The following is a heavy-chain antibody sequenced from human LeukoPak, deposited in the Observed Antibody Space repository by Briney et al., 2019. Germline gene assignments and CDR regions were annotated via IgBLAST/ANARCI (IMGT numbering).Heavy chain of an antibody. J-gene: IGHJ4*02. CDR2: INPSGGST. CDR3: ARGPYSGSYVAFCHLDY. CDR1: GYTFTSYA. Sequence: ASVKVSCKASGYTFTSYAMNWVRQAPGQGLEWMGIINPSGGSTSYAQKFQGRVTMTRDMSTSTVYMELSSLRSEDTAVYYCARGPYSGSYVAFCHLDYWGQGTLVTVSS. D-gene: IGHD1-26*01. V-gene: IGHV1-46*01.